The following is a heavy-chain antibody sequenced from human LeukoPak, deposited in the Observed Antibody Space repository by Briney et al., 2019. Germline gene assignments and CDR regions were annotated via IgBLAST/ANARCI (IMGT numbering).Heavy chain of an antibody. V-gene: IGHV3-23*01. D-gene: IGHD1-1*01. CDR2: ISGSGGST. J-gene: IGHJ4*02. CDR1: GFIFRDYA. Sequence: GSLRLSCTASGFIFRDYAMSWVRQAPGKGLEWVSAISGSGGSTYYADSVKGRFTISRDNPKNTLYLQMNSLRAEDTAVYYCAKASDRVPLDYWGQGTLVTVSS. CDR3: AKASDRVPLDY.